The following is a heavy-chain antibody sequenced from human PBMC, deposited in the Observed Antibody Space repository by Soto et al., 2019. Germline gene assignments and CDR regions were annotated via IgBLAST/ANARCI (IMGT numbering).Heavy chain of an antibody. CDR1: GFTFRDHG. V-gene: IGHV3-33*01. CDR2: IWYDGSNK. J-gene: IGHJ5*02. CDR3: ARWSDKKVVDP. Sequence: QVQLVESGGGVVQPGTSLRLSCAASGFTFRDHGMHWVRQAPGKGLEWLAVIWYDGSNKYYADYVKGRFTISRDNPKNMLYMEINSLTIEDTAVYYCARWSDKKVVDPWGRGTLVTVSS. D-gene: IGHD1-26*01.